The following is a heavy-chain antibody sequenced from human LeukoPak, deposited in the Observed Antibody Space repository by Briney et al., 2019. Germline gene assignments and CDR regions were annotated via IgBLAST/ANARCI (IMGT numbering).Heavy chain of an antibody. Sequence: SVKVSYKASGGTFSSYAISWVRQAPGQGLEWMGGIIPIFGTANYAQKFQGRVTITTDESTSTAYMELSSLRSEDTAVYYCARGRDGYNHEHFDYWGQGTLVTVSS. CDR3: ARGRDGYNHEHFDY. CDR1: GGTFSSYA. J-gene: IGHJ4*02. D-gene: IGHD5-24*01. V-gene: IGHV1-69*05. CDR2: IIPIFGTA.